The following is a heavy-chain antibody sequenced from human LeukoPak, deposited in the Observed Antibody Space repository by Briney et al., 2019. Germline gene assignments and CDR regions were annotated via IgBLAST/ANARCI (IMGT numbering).Heavy chain of an antibody. V-gene: IGHV4-59*01. Sequence: SETLSLTCTVSGGSIRSYYLSWIRQPPGKGLEWIGYIYYSGNTNYNPSLKSRVTISVDTPNHHSALPLNSLTAADTAVCFCLRTGCGGNPGVPGYYYMGVWGKGTTVTVSS. CDR1: GGSIRSYY. D-gene: IGHD4-23*01. CDR2: IYYSGNT. J-gene: IGHJ6*03. CDR3: LRTGCGGNPGVPGYYYMGV.